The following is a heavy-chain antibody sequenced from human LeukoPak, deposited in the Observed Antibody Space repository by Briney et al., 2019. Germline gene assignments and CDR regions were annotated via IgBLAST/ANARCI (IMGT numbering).Heavy chain of an antibody. CDR2: INPNSGGT. CDR3: ARGGVVCSSTSCYRGDRFDP. V-gene: IGHV1-2*02. CDR1: GYTFTSYD. J-gene: IGHJ5*02. D-gene: IGHD2-2*02. Sequence: VASVKVSCKASGYTFTSYDINWVRQATGQGLEWMGWINPNSGGTNYAQKFQGRVTMTRDTSISTAYMELSRLRSDDTAVYYCARGGVVCSSTSCYRGDRFDPWGQGTLVTVSS.